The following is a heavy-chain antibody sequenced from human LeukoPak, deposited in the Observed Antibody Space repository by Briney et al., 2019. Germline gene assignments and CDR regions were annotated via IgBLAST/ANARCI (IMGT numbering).Heavy chain of an antibody. CDR2: IYHSGST. V-gene: IGHV4-38-2*02. D-gene: IGHD3-22*01. CDR3: ARDSSYDSSGYYSNDAFDI. J-gene: IGHJ3*02. Sequence: PSETLSLTCSVSGYSISSGYYGTWIRQPPGKGLEWIGNIYHSGSTYYNPSLKSRITISMDTSKNHFSLKLSSVTAADTAVYYCARDSSYDSSGYYSNDAFDIWGQGTMVTVSS. CDR1: GYSISSGYY.